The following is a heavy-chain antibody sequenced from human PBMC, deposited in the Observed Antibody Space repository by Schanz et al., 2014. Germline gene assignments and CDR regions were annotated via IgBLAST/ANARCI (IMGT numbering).Heavy chain of an antibody. CDR2: IRGSGGST. V-gene: IGHV3-23*04. D-gene: IGHD6-6*01. CDR1: RFTFSNYA. CDR3: AKVWKDHRIAGRPGWSDGMDV. J-gene: IGHJ6*02. Sequence: VQLVESGGGLVQPGGSLRLSCAASRFTFSNYAMSWVRQAPGKGLEWVSCIRGSGGSTLYADSVQGRFTISRDDSKNMLYLQMNSLRAEDTAVYYCAKVWKDHRIAGRPGWSDGMDVWGQGTTVTVSS.